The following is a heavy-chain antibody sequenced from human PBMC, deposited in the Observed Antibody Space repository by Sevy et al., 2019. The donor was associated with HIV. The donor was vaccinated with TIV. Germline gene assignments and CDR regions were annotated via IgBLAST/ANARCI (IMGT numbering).Heavy chain of an antibody. V-gene: IGHV4-61*01. Sequence: SETLSLTCGVSGGSVSSGTYYWSWIRQPPGKGLEWIGYIDYSGSTDYNPSLKSRVTISLDTSKNQFSLKLSSVTAADTAVEYCARGNSDDIQDWLLYYFDCWGQGTLVTVSS. D-gene: IGHD3-9*01. CDR3: ARGNSDDIQDWLLYYFDC. J-gene: IGHJ4*02. CDR2: IDYSGST. CDR1: GGSVSSGTYY.